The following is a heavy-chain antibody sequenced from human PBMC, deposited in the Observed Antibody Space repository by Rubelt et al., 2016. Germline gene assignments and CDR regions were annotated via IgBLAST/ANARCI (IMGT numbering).Heavy chain of an antibody. CDR2: HYWDYDW. CDR3: GHKRYHYYYGMDV. CDR1: GFSLSTHGVS. J-gene: IGHJ6*02. V-gene: IGHV2-5*02. Sequence: QITLKASGPTLVKPTQTLTLTCTFSGFSLSTHGVSVGWIRHPPGKALAWLALHYWDYDWRYSLSLVSSLIVSTDTSKTHVVLIMTNMDPVVTATYYCGHKRYHYYYGMDVWGQGTTVTVSS.